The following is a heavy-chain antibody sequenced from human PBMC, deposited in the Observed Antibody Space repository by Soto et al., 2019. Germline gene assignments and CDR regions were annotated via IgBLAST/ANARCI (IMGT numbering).Heavy chain of an antibody. Sequence: GASVKVSCKASGGTFSSYAISWVRQAPGQGLEWMGGIIPIFGTANYAQKFQGRVTITADESTSTAYMELSSLRSEDTAVYYCARDVPYDSTGYSYPTFDYWGQRTLVTVSS. CDR2: IIPIFGTA. V-gene: IGHV1-69*13. J-gene: IGHJ4*02. CDR3: ARDVPYDSTGYSYPTFDY. D-gene: IGHD3-22*01. CDR1: GGTFSSYA.